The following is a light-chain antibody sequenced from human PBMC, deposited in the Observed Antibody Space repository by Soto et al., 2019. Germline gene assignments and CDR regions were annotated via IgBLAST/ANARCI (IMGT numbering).Light chain of an antibody. Sequence: DIVMTQSPDSLAVSLGERATFNCKSSQSILDRSKNKYYLAWYQQKLGQPPKLLIYWASLREPGVPDRFTGSGSGTDFTLTISSLQAEDVAVYYCQQYFTSPWTFGQGTKVEI. V-gene: IGKV4-1*01. CDR3: QQYFTSPWT. J-gene: IGKJ1*01. CDR1: QSILDRSKNKYY. CDR2: WAS.